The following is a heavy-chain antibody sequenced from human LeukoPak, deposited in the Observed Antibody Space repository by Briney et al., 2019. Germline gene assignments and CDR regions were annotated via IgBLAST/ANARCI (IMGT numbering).Heavy chain of an antibody. Sequence: PGRSLRLSCAASGFTFSSYAMHWVRQAPGKGLEWVAVISYDGSNKYYADSVKGRFTISRDNSKNTLYLQMNSLRAEDTVVYYCARVLECSSTSCYNPYDYWGQGTLVTVSS. CDR2: ISYDGSNK. CDR3: ARVLECSSTSCYNPYDY. J-gene: IGHJ4*02. V-gene: IGHV3-30*01. CDR1: GFTFSSYA. D-gene: IGHD2-2*02.